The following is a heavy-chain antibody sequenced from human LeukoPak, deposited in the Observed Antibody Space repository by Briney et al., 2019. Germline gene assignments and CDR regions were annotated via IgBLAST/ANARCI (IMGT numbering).Heavy chain of an antibody. Sequence: SETLSLTCTVSGGSISSGDYYWSWIRQPPGKGLEWIGYIYYSGSTYYNPSLKSRVTISVDTSKNQFSLKLSSVTAADTAVYYCARALRGPYGDYDYYFDYWGQGTLVTVSS. CDR1: GGSISSGDYY. D-gene: IGHD4-17*01. CDR2: IYYSGST. V-gene: IGHV4-30-4*01. CDR3: ARALRGPYGDYDYYFDY. J-gene: IGHJ4*02.